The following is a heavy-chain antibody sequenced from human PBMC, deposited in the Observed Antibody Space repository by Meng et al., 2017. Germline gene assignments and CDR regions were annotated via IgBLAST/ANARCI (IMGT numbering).Heavy chain of an antibody. CDR2: IYYSGST. V-gene: IGHV4-59*01. J-gene: IGHJ5*02. D-gene: IGHD3-9*01. CDR1: GGSISSYY. Sequence: SETLSLTCTVSGGSISSYYWSWIRQPPGKGLERIGYIYYSGSTNYNPSLKSRVTISVDTSKNQFSLKLSSVTAADTAVYYCARSPGRYFDWPPNWFDPWGQGTLVTVSS. CDR3: ARSPGRYFDWPPNWFDP.